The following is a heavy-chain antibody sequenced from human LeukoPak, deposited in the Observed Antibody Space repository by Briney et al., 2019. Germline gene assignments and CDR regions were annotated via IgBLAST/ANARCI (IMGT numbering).Heavy chain of an antibody. CDR3: AKSGTLLWFGELLPTPDAFDI. Sequence: GGSLRLSCAASGFTFSSYAMSWVRQAPGKGLEWVSAISGSGGSTYYADSVKGRFTISRDNSKNTLYLQMNSLRAEDTAVYYCAKSGTLLWFGELLPTPDAFDIWGQGTMVTVSS. V-gene: IGHV3-23*01. J-gene: IGHJ3*02. CDR2: ISGSGGST. CDR1: GFTFSSYA. D-gene: IGHD3-10*01.